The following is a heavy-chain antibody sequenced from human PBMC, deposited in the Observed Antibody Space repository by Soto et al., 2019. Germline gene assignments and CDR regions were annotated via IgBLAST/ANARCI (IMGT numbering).Heavy chain of an antibody. CDR2: ISSSGSTI. D-gene: IGHD6-19*01. Sequence: GSLRLSCAASGFTFSDYYMSWIRQAPGKGLEWVSYISSSGSTIYYADSVKGRFTISRDNAKNSLYLQMNSLRAEDTAVYYCARVVFMAGTWWFDPWGQGTLVTVSS. CDR1: GFTFSDYY. CDR3: ARVVFMAGTWWFDP. V-gene: IGHV3-11*01. J-gene: IGHJ5*02.